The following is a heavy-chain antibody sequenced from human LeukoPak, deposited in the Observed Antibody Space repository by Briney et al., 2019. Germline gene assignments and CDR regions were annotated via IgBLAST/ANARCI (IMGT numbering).Heavy chain of an antibody. Sequence: ASVKVSCKASGGTFSSYAISWVRQAPGQGLEWMGGVIPIFGTANYAQKFQGRVTITADESTSTAYMELSSLRAEDTAVYYCARIGFRDYYYYYGMDVWGKGTTVTVSS. CDR3: ARIGFRDYYYYYGMDV. CDR1: GGTFSSYA. CDR2: VIPIFGTA. J-gene: IGHJ6*04. D-gene: IGHD3-10*01. V-gene: IGHV1-69*01.